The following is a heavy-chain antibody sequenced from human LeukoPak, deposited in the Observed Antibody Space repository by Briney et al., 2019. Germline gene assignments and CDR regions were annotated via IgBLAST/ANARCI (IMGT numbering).Heavy chain of an antibody. Sequence: ASVKVSCKVSGYTLTEFSMHWVRQAPGKGLEWMGGFDPEDGETIYAQKFQGRVTTTEDTSTDTAYMELSSLRSEDTAVYYCATHLPIFGVVIIGAFDIWGQGTMVTVSS. D-gene: IGHD3-3*01. CDR2: FDPEDGET. CDR3: ATHLPIFGVVIIGAFDI. CDR1: GYTLTEFS. J-gene: IGHJ3*02. V-gene: IGHV1-24*01.